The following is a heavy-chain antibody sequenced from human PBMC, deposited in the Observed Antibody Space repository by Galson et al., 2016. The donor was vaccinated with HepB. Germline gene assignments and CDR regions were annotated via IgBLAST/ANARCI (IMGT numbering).Heavy chain of an antibody. CDR3: AKYYYDGVGYKWPFEY. J-gene: IGHJ4*02. D-gene: IGHD3-22*01. CDR2: ISYDGGEE. CDR1: GLSSSTYG. Sequence: SLRLSCAASGLSSSTYGLHWVRQAPGQGLEWVAVISYDGGEEYYADSVQGRFRISRDNSNNTLYLQLNNLRPDDTAVYYCAKYYYDGVGYKWPFEYWGQGTLVTVSS. V-gene: IGHV3-30*18.